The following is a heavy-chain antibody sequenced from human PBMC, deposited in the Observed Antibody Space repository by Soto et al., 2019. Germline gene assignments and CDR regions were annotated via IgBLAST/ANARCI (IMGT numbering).Heavy chain of an antibody. J-gene: IGHJ1*01. V-gene: IGHV4-39*02. Sequence: QLQLQESGPGLVKPSETLSLTCTVSGGSIISSSYYWGWIRQPPGKGLEWLGSFYYSGSTYYNPSLKSRVTISADTSKNQFSLKLSSVTAADTAMYYCARERSVQWVSSGRDFQYWGQGTLVIVSS. CDR3: ARERSVQWVSSGRDFQY. CDR1: GGSIISSSYY. CDR2: FYYSGST. D-gene: IGHD6-19*01.